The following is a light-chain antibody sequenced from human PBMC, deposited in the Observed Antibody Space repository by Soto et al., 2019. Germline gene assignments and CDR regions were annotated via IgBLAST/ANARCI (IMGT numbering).Light chain of an antibody. CDR2: LGS. CDR3: MQALEAWT. Sequence: DIVVTQSPLSLPVTPGEPASISCRSSQSLLHSNGYNYLDWYLQRPGQSPQLLIYLGSNRASGVPDRVSGSGSGTDFTLKITRVEAEDAGVYYCMQALEAWTFGQGTKVEIK. CDR1: QSLLHSNGYNY. V-gene: IGKV2-28*01. J-gene: IGKJ1*01.